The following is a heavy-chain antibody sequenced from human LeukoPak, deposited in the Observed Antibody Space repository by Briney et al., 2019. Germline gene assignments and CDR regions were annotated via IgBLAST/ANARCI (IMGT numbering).Heavy chain of an antibody. Sequence: PGGSLRLSCAASGFTFSSYDMSWVRQAPGKGLEWVSTISGTGGSTYYADSVKGRFTISRDNSKNTLYLLMNSLRAEDTAVYYCAGSLAYCGGDCRLGDYWGQGTLVTVSS. V-gene: IGHV3-23*01. D-gene: IGHD2-21*02. CDR2: ISGTGGST. J-gene: IGHJ4*02. CDR1: GFTFSSYD. CDR3: AGSLAYCGGDCRLGDY.